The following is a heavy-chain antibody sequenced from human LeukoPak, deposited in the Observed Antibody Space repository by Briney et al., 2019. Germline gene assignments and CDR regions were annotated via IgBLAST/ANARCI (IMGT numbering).Heavy chain of an antibody. CDR2: INTSAGST. J-gene: IGHJ4*02. D-gene: IGHD2-8*01. V-gene: IGHV1-46*01. CDR1: GYTLSSYD. CDR3: ARGPNWRYYLDY. Sequence: ASVKVSCKASGYTLSSYDMHWVRQAPGQGLEWMAIINTSAGSTDYARKFQGRVTVTRDTSTSTVYMELSSLTSEDTAVYYCARGPNWRYYLDYWGQGTLVTVSS.